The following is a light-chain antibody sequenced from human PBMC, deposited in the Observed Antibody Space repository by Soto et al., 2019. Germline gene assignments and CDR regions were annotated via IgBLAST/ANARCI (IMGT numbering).Light chain of an antibody. CDR3: CSYAGSYV. J-gene: IGLJ1*01. CDR2: EDS. Sequence: QSVLTQPASVSGSPGQSITISCTGISSDVGIYNLVSWYQQHPGKAPKLIIYEDSKRPSGVSNRFSGSKSGNTASLTISGLQAEDEADYYCCSYAGSYVFGTGTQLTVL. CDR1: SSDVGIYNL. V-gene: IGLV2-23*01.